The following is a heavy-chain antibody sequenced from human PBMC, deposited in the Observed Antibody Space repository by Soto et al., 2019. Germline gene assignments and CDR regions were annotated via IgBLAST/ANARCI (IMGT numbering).Heavy chain of an antibody. CDR2: MYYTGST. Sequence: SETRSLTCTVSGGSISKNYWSWIRRPPGKGLEWIGYMYYTGSTNYNPSLESRVTISVDTSKSQLSLSLTSVTAADTAVYYCATSGDLKYYYMDVWGKGTTVTVSS. V-gene: IGHV4-59*08. D-gene: IGHD3-10*01. J-gene: IGHJ6*03. CDR3: ATSGDLKYYYMDV. CDR1: GGSISKNY.